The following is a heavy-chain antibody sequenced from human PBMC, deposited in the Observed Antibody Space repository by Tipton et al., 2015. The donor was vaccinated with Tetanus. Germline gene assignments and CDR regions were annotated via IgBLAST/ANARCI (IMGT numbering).Heavy chain of an antibody. CDR3: VRGRGLGAYSFGFEY. Sequence: TLSLTCTVSGGSVRSGDYSWNWIRQPPGKGLEWLAYVSYSGRTNSNYSLKDRITISQDTSKNQFSLNLTSVTAADTAVYYCVRGRGLGAYSFGFEYWGQGAMVTVSS. CDR1: GGSVRSGDYS. J-gene: IGHJ4*02. D-gene: IGHD5-12*01. CDR2: VSYSGRT. V-gene: IGHV4-61*08.